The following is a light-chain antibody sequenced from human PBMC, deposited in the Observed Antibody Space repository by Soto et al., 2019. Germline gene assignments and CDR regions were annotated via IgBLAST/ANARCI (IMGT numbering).Light chain of an antibody. CDR2: EGS. V-gene: IGLV2-23*01. Sequence: QSVLAQPASVSGSPRQSISISCTGTSSDVGSYNLVSWYQQHPGKAPKLMIYEGSKRPSGVSNRFSGSKSGNTASLTISGLQAEDEADYYCCSYAGSNTYVFGTGTKVTVL. CDR1: SSDVGSYNL. CDR3: CSYAGSNTYV. J-gene: IGLJ1*01.